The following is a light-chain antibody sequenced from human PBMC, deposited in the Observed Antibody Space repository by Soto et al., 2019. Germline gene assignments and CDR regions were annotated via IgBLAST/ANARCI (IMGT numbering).Light chain of an antibody. Sequence: QSVLTQPPSVSAAPGQRVSISCSGGSSNIGKNSVSWYQQLPATPPKLLIYDDHQRPSGSPDRFSASKSGTSATLDITGLQPADEADYYCATWDLTLSAGVLFGGGTKLTV. CDR2: DDH. J-gene: IGLJ2*01. CDR1: SSNIGKNS. V-gene: IGLV1-51*01. CDR3: ATWDLTLSAGVL.